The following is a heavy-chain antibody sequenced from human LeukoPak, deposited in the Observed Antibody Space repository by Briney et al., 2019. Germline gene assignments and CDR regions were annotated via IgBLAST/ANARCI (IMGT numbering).Heavy chain of an antibody. J-gene: IGHJ4*02. CDR1: GFTFSSYA. D-gene: IGHD6-19*01. Sequence: PGGSLRLSCAASGFTFSSYAMSWVRQAPGKGLERVSAISGSGGSTYYADSVKGRFTISRDNSKNTLYLQMNSLRAEDTAVYYCAKAPSFYSSGWYYFDYWGQGTLVTVSS. CDR2: ISGSGGST. CDR3: AKAPSFYSSGWYYFDY. V-gene: IGHV3-23*01.